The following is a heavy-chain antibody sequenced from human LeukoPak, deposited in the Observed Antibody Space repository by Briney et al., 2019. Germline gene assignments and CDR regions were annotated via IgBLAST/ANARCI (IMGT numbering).Heavy chain of an antibody. Sequence: GGSLRLSCAASGFTFSRYGMHWVRQAPGKGLEWVAVILYDGSEKFYADSLKGRFTISRDNSKNTLYLQMNSLRAEDTAVYYCAKCPGRSTSCYYLDYWGQGTLVTVSS. D-gene: IGHD2-2*01. V-gene: IGHV3-30*18. CDR2: ILYDGSEK. CDR1: GFTFSRYG. J-gene: IGHJ4*02. CDR3: AKCPGRSTSCYYLDY.